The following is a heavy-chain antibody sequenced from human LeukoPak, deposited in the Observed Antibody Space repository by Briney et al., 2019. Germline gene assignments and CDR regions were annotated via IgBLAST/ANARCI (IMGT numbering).Heavy chain of an antibody. Sequence: EASVKVSCKASGYRFTGYSMHWVRQAPGQGPEWMGWINPNSGATNYAQNFQGRVTMTTDTSITTAYMELSRLRSDDTAVYYCAPGQWRADFYFDYWGQGTLVTVSS. CDR3: APGQWRADFYFDY. D-gene: IGHD6-19*01. J-gene: IGHJ4*02. V-gene: IGHV1-2*02. CDR1: GYRFTGYS. CDR2: INPNSGAT.